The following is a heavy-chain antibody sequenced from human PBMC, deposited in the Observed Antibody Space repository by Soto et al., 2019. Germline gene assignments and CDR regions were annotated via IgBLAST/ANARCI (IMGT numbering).Heavy chain of an antibody. CDR2: ISGSGGST. CDR3: EKAWDGWTDYFDY. D-gene: IGHD6-19*01. Sequence: EVQLLESGGGLVQPGGSLRLSCAASGFTFSSYAMSWVRQAPGKGLEWVSAISGSGGSTYYADSVKGRFTISRDNSKNTLYLQMNSLRAEDTAVYYCEKAWDGWTDYFDYWGQGTLVTVSS. V-gene: IGHV3-23*01. J-gene: IGHJ4*02. CDR1: GFTFSSYA.